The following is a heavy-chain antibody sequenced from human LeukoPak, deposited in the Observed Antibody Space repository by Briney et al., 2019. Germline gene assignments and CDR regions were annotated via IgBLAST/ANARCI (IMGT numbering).Heavy chain of an antibody. CDR1: GYSFTSYW. Sequence: GESLKISCKGSGYSFTSYWIGWVRQMPGKGLEYMGLIYPGDSDTRYSPSFQGQVTISADKSISTAYLHWSSLKASDTAMYYCARHYAVVPGALHYWGQGTLVTVSS. CDR2: IYPGDSDT. V-gene: IGHV5-51*01. CDR3: ARHYAVVPGALHY. J-gene: IGHJ4*02. D-gene: IGHD2-2*01.